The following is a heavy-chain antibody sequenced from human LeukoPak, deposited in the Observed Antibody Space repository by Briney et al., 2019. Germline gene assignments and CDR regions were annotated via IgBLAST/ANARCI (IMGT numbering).Heavy chain of an antibody. J-gene: IGHJ3*02. CDR1: GFTFSSYS. D-gene: IGHD3-10*01. Sequence: PGGSLRLSCAASGFTFSSYSMNWVRQAPGKGLEWVSSISSSSSYIYYADSVKGRFTISRDNAKNSLYLQMNSLRSEDTAVYYCATPYGSGWVRAFDIWGQGTMVTVSS. CDR2: ISSSSSYI. V-gene: IGHV3-21*04. CDR3: ATPYGSGWVRAFDI.